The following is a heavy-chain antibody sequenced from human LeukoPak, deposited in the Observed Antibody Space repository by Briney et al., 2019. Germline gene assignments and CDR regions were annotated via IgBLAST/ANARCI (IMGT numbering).Heavy chain of an antibody. CDR3: ARGHQYYYGDYVSDY. Sequence: PGGSLRLSCAASGFTVSSNYMSWVRQAPGKGLEWVSVIYSGGSTYYADSVKGRFTISRDNSKNTLYLQMNSLRAEDTAVYYCARGHQYYYGDYVSDYWGQGTLVTVSS. V-gene: IGHV3-53*01. J-gene: IGHJ4*02. CDR2: IYSGGST. CDR1: GFTVSSNY. D-gene: IGHD4-17*01.